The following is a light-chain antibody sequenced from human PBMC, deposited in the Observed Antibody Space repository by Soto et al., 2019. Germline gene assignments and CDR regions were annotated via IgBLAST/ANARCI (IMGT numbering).Light chain of an antibody. CDR2: EVT. J-gene: IGLJ3*02. CDR3: CSYAGIITWV. Sequence: QPVLTQPASVSGSPGQSITISCTGTSNDIGGHNHVSWYQQHPGNSPKLIIYEVTARPSGISYRFSASKSGTTASLTISGLQGEDEADYYCCSYAGIITWVCGGGTKLTVL. V-gene: IGLV2-23*02. CDR1: SNDIGGHNH.